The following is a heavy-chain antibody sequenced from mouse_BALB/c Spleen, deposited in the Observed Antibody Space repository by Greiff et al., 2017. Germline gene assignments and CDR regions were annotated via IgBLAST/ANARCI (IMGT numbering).Heavy chain of an antibody. CDR1: GFSFTSYG. CDR2: ISAGGST. V-gene: IGHV2-9*02. J-gene: IGHJ3*01. D-gene: IGHD1-1*01. Sequence: VKLVESGPGLVAPSQSLSITCTVSGFSFTSYGVHWVRQPPGKGLEWLGVISAGGSTNYNSALMSRLSISKDNSKSQVFLKMNSLQTYDTAMYYCAKEYYGTFAYWGQGTLVTVSA. CDR3: AKEYYGTFAY.